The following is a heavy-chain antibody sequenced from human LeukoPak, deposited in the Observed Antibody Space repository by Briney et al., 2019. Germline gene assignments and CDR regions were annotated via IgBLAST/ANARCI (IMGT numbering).Heavy chain of an antibody. D-gene: IGHD4-23*01. V-gene: IGHV3-30-3*01. Sequence: GSLELSWGASGFTFRSYSMHWVRQAPGKGLEGVAGISYDGSNKYYADSVKGRFTISRDNSKNTLYLQMNSLRAEDTAVYYCAGWAYYGGNSGFDYWGQGTLVTVSS. CDR2: ISYDGSNK. CDR3: AGWAYYGGNSGFDY. J-gene: IGHJ4*02. CDR1: GFTFRSYS.